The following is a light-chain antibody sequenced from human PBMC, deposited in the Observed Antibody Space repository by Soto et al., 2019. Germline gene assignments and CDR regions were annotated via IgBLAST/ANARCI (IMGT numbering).Light chain of an antibody. CDR1: SSDVGGYKY. CDR2: EVS. Sequence: QSALTQPASVSGSPGQSITISCTGTSSDVGGYKYVSWYQQHPGKAPKLMIYEVSNRPSGVSNRFSGSKSGNTASLTISGLQAEDEADYYCSSYASSTKVRFGGGTKLTVL. V-gene: IGLV2-14*01. CDR3: SSYASSTKVR. J-gene: IGLJ2*01.